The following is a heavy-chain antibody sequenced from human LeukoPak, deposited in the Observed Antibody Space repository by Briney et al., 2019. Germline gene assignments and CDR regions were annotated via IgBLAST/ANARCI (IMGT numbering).Heavy chain of an antibody. CDR3: ARLSGGSYLGTLDY. V-gene: IGHV4-30-4*08. Sequence: SETLSLTCTVSGDSFSSANYYWTWVRQPPGKGLEWIGYVYYDGSTYYHPSLQSRLAISVDTSKNQFSLKLSSVTAADTAVYYCARLSGGSYLGTLDYWGQGTLVTVSS. CDR2: VYYDGST. CDR1: GDSFSSANYY. D-gene: IGHD1-26*01. J-gene: IGHJ4*02.